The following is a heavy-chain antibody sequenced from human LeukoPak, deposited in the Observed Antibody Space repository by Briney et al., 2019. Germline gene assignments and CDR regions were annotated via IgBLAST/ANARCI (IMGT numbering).Heavy chain of an antibody. CDR2: IRYDGSNK. D-gene: IGHD1-26*01. J-gene: IGHJ3*02. V-gene: IGHV3-30*02. CDR1: GFTFSHYG. Sequence: GKSLRLSCAASGFTFSHYGMHWVRQAPGKGLEWVAFIRYDGSNKYYADSVKGRFTISRDNSKNTLYLQMNSLRAEDTAVYYCARFKPRIVGAIHDAFDIWGQGTMVTVSS. CDR3: ARFKPRIVGAIHDAFDI.